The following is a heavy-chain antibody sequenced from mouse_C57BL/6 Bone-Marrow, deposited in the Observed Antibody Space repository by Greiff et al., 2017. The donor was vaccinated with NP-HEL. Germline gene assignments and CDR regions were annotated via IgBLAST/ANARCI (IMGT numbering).Heavy chain of an antibody. CDR3: ARFDYADWYFDV. V-gene: IGHV1-82*01. CDR1: GYAFSSSW. D-gene: IGHD2-4*01. Sequence: VKLVESGPELVKPGASVKISCKASGYAFSSSWMNWVKQRPGKGLEWIGRIYPGDGDTNYNGKFKGKATLTADKSSSTAYMQLSSLTSEDSAVYFCARFDYADWYFDVWGTGTTVTVSS. CDR2: IYPGDGDT. J-gene: IGHJ1*03.